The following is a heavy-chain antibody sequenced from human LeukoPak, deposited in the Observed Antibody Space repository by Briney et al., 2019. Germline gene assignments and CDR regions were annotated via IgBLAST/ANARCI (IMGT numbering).Heavy chain of an antibody. CDR3: AKGYWTAVVTPHDY. CDR2: ISWRSSDI. D-gene: IGHD4-23*01. J-gene: IGHJ4*02. V-gene: IGHV3-21*01. CDR1: GFTLSSYN. Sequence: GGSLRLSCVASGFTLSSYNMKWVRQAPGKRLEWVSSISWRSSDIEYADSVKGRFTISRDIDKKSLYLQMNSLRAEDTAVYYCAKGYWTAVVTPHDYWGQGTLVTVSS.